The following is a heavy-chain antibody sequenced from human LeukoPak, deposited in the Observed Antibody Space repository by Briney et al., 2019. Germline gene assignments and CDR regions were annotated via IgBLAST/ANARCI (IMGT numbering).Heavy chain of an antibody. V-gene: IGHV1-2*02. Sequence: ASVKVSCKASGYTFTGYYMHWVRQAPGQGLEWMGWINHNSGGTNYAQKFQGRVNMTRDTSITTAYMELSRLRSDDTAVYYCAREEGSGCYDSWGQGTRLTVSS. D-gene: IGHD6-19*01. CDR3: AREEGSGCYDS. J-gene: IGHJ4*02. CDR2: INHNSGGT. CDR1: GYTFTGYY.